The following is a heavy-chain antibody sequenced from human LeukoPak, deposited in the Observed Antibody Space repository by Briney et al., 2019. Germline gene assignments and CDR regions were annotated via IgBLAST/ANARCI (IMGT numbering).Heavy chain of an antibody. J-gene: IGHJ5*02. CDR3: ARDRWEQSTNWFDP. CDR2: ISSSSSYI. V-gene: IGHV3-21*01. CDR1: GFTFSSYS. D-gene: IGHD1-26*01. Sequence: SGGSLRLSCAASGFTFSSYSMNWVRQAPGKGLEWVSSISSSSSYIYYADSVKGRFNISRDNAKNSLYLQMNSLRAEDTAVYYCARDRWEQSTNWFDPWGQGTLVTVSS.